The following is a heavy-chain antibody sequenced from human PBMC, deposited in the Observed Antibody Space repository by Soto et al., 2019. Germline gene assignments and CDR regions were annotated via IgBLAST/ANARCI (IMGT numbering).Heavy chain of an antibody. CDR1: ADIFNNYY. CDR2: MTPSDGST. J-gene: IGHJ3*02. CDR3: AKHCGGDCSNGFDI. Sequence: VASVKVSCKTSADIFNNYYMHWVRQAPGQGLEWMGVMTPSDGSTNYAQSFQGRVTMTRETSTRTVYVELSSLRSEDTAVYYCAKHCGGDCSNGFDIWGQGTKVTVSS. D-gene: IGHD2-21*02. V-gene: IGHV1-46*02.